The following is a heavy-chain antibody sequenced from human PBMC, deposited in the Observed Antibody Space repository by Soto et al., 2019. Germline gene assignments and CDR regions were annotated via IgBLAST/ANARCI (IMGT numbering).Heavy chain of an antibody. CDR3: ARSVVRGVSSVXDI. CDR1: GGTFSTYT. CDR2: ILPIFGTT. D-gene: IGHD3-10*01. Sequence: QVQLVQSGAEVKKPGSSVKVSCKASGGTFSTYTFCWVRQAPGQGLEWMGGILPIFGTTNYAQKFQNRVTIXXXESXXXXXXXXXXXXXXDTAVYYCARSVVRGVSSVXDIWGHGTMVTV. V-gene: IGHV1-69*01. J-gene: IGHJ3*02.